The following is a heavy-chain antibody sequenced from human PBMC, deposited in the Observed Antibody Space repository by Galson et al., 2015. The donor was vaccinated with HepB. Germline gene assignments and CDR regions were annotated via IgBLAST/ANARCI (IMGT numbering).Heavy chain of an antibody. D-gene: IGHD2-21*01. J-gene: IGHJ4*02. CDR3: ARGRVGCGGDCLKYYFDY. CDR1: GYTFTSYA. V-gene: IGHV1-3*01. Sequence: SVKVSCKASGYTFTSYAMHWVRQAPGQRLEWMGWINAGNGNTKYSQKFQGRVTITRDTSASTAYMELSSLRSEDTAVYYCARGRVGCGGDCLKYYFDYWGQGTLVTVSS. CDR2: INAGNGNT.